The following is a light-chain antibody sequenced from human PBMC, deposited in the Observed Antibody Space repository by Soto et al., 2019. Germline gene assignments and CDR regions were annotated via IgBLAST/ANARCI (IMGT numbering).Light chain of an antibody. J-gene: IGKJ3*01. Sequence: EIVLTQSPGTLSLSPGERATLSCRASQSVSSSYLAWYQQKPGQAPRLLIYGASSRATGIPDRFSGSGSGTDFTLTISRLEPEDSAVYYCQQYGSSRGTFGPGTKVDIK. CDR2: GAS. CDR3: QQYGSSRGT. V-gene: IGKV3-20*01. CDR1: QSVSSSY.